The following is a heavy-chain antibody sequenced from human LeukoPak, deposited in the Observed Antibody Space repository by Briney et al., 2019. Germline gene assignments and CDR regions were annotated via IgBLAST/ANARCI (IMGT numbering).Heavy chain of an antibody. CDR3: ARVVAAAEGAFDY. CDR1: GGSFSGYY. D-gene: IGHD6-13*01. Sequence: SETLSLTCAVYGGSFSGYYWSWIRQPPGKGLEWIGEINHSGSTNYNPSLKSRVTISVDTSKNQFSLKLSSVTAADTAVYYCARVVAAAEGAFDYWGQGTLVTVSS. J-gene: IGHJ4*02. V-gene: IGHV4-34*01. CDR2: INHSGST.